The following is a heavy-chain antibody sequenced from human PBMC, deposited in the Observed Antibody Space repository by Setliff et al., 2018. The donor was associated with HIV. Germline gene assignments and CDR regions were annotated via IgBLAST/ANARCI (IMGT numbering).Heavy chain of an antibody. V-gene: IGHV1-18*01. Sequence: ASVKVSCKASGYTFTSYGISWVRQAPGQGLEWMGWISAYNGNTNYAQKLQGRVTMTTDTSTSTAYMELRSLRSDDTAVYHCARVTLRITMIVVVTDAFDIWGQGTMVTVSS. D-gene: IGHD3-22*01. CDR3: ARVTLRITMIVVVTDAFDI. CDR2: ISAYNGNT. CDR1: GYTFTSYG. J-gene: IGHJ3*02.